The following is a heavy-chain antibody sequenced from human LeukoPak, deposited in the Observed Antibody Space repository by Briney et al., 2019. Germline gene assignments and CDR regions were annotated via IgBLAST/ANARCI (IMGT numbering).Heavy chain of an antibody. Sequence: PGGSLRLSCAASGFTFSSYAMSWVRQAPGEGLEGVSAISGSGGSTYYADSVKGRFTISRDNSKNTLYLQMNSLRAEDTAVYYCAKDRKGSYPSKQPYYYYGMDVWGQGTTVTVSS. CDR3: AKDRKGSYPSKQPYYYYGMDV. J-gene: IGHJ6*02. D-gene: IGHD3-16*02. CDR1: GFTFSSYA. V-gene: IGHV3-23*01. CDR2: ISGSGGST.